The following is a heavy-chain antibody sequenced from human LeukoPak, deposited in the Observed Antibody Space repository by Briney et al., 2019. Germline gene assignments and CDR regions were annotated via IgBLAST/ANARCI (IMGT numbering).Heavy chain of an antibody. D-gene: IGHD3-22*01. Sequence: ASVKVSCKVSGYTLTELSMHWARQAPGKGLEWMGGFDPEDGGTIYAQKFQGRVTMTEDTSTDTAYMELSSLRSEDTAVYYCATTGPYDSSGYYNYWGQGTLVTVSS. CDR2: FDPEDGGT. CDR3: ATTGPYDSSGYYNY. V-gene: IGHV1-24*01. CDR1: GYTLTELS. J-gene: IGHJ4*02.